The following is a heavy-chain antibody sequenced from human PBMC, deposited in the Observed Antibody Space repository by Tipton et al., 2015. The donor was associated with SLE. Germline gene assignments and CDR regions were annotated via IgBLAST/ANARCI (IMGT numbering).Heavy chain of an antibody. CDR1: GFTFSSYW. V-gene: IGHV3-30*02. Sequence: SLRLSCAASGFTFSSYWMSWVRQAPGKGLEWVAFIRYDGSVEDYADSVKGRFTISRDNSKNTLYLQMNNLRDEDTAAYHCAKVGSGWYGVDYWGQRIMVTVSS. CDR3: AKVGSGWYGVDY. J-gene: IGHJ4*02. D-gene: IGHD6-19*01. CDR2: IRYDGSVE.